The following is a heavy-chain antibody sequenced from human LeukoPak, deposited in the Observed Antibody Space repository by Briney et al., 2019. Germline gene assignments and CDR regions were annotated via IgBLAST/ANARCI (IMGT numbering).Heavy chain of an antibody. CDR1: GYTFTSYY. V-gene: IGHV1-46*01. Sequence: ASVKVSRKASGYTFTSYYIHWVRQAPGQGLEWMGIINPSGGSTSYAQKFQGRVTMTRDTSTSTVYMELSSLRSEDTVVYYCARDPRYSGSYYDYYFDYWGQGTLVTVSS. J-gene: IGHJ4*02. CDR2: INPSGGST. CDR3: ARDPRYSGSYYDYYFDY. D-gene: IGHD1-26*01.